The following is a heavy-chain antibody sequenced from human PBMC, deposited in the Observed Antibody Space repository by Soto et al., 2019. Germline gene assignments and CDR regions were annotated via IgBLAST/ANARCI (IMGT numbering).Heavy chain of an antibody. CDR2: IYYSGNT. D-gene: IGHD1-1*01. J-gene: IGHJ3*01. Sequence: QVRLQEWGPGLVKPSQTLSLKCSVSGGSITTGGRYWSWIRQLPGTGLEWIGDIYYSGNTYYHASLKSRVTISVEAGKNHSSLKLSSVTAADTAVYYCAQALVFTGGDGFDFWGQGRLVTVSS. CDR1: GGSITTGGRY. V-gene: IGHV4-31*02. CDR3: AQALVFTGGDGFDF.